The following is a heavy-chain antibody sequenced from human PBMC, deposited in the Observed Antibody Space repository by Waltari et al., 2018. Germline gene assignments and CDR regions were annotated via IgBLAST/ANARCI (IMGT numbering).Heavy chain of an antibody. CDR2: IYHSGST. CDR1: GYSISSRYY. CDR3: ARAGGRVVPAASDY. V-gene: IGHV4-38-2*02. Sequence: QVQLQESGPGLVKPSETLSLTCTVSGYSISSRYYRGWIRQPPGKGLEWIGSIYHSGSTYYNPSLKSRVTISVDTSKNQFSLKLSSVTAADTAVYYCARAGGRVVPAASDYWGQGTLVTVSS. J-gene: IGHJ4*02. D-gene: IGHD2-2*01.